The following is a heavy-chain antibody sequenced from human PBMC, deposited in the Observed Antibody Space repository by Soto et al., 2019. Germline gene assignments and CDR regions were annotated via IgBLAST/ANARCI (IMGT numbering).Heavy chain of an antibody. D-gene: IGHD3-9*01. CDR2: IYYSGST. Sequence: PSETLSLTCTVSGGSLIQSYWHWIRKTPGKGLEWIGCIYYSGSTYYNPSLKSRVTISVDTSKNQFSLKLSSVTAADTAVYYCARTALRYFDWTLALFDYWGQGTLVTVSS. CDR3: ARTALRYFDWTLALFDY. J-gene: IGHJ4*02. V-gene: IGHV4-59*04. CDR1: GGSLIQSY.